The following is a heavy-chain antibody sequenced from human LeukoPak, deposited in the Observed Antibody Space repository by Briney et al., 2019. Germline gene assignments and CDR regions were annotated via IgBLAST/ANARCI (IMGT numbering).Heavy chain of an antibody. CDR2: ISSSGSTI. V-gene: IGHV3-48*04. Sequence: GGSLRLSCEASQFSVSINFMNWVRQAPGKGLEWVSYISSSGSTIYYADSVKGRFTISRDNAKNSLYLQMNSLRAEDTAVYYCARDGSGYFDYWGQGTLVTVSS. D-gene: IGHD3-10*01. CDR3: ARDGSGYFDY. J-gene: IGHJ4*02. CDR1: QFSVSINF.